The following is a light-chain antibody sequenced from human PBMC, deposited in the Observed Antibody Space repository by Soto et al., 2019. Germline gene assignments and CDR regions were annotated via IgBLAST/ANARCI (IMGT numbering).Light chain of an antibody. V-gene: IGKV1-13*02. Sequence: AIXLTQSPSSLSASVGDRVTITCRASQGIXSALAWYQQKPGKAPKLLIYDASSLESGVPSRFSGSGSGTDFTLTISSLQPXDFATYYCQQFNSYRLTFGGXTKVEIK. J-gene: IGKJ4*01. CDR1: QGIXSA. CDR3: QQFNSYRLT. CDR2: DAS.